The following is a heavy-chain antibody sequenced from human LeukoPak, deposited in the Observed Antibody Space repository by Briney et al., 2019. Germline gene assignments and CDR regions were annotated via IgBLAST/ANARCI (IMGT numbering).Heavy chain of an antibody. CDR1: GFTFSDYG. CDR2: IRYDGTIT. Sequence: GGSLRLSCAASGFTFSDYGMHWVRQAPGKGLEWVAFIRYDGTITYYRDSVRGRFTVSRDSAKSTLYLVMNNLTPEDTALYYCAKDQRTVTPLNAFDIWGQGTMVTVSS. D-gene: IGHD4-17*01. V-gene: IGHV3-30*02. CDR3: AKDQRTVTPLNAFDI. J-gene: IGHJ3*02.